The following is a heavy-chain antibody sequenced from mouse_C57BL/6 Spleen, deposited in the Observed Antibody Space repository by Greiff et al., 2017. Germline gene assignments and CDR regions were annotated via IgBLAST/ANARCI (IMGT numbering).Heavy chain of an antibody. Sequence: QVQLQQSGAELVRPGASVTLSCKASGYTFTDYEMHWVKQTPVHGLEWIGAIDPETGGTAYNQKFKGKAILTADKSSSTAYMVLRSLTSEDSAVYCCTGSGYYGSGPVAYWGQGTLVTVSA. CDR2: IDPETGGT. D-gene: IGHD1-1*01. J-gene: IGHJ3*01. V-gene: IGHV1-15*01. CDR3: TGSGYYGSGPVAY. CDR1: GYTFTDYE.